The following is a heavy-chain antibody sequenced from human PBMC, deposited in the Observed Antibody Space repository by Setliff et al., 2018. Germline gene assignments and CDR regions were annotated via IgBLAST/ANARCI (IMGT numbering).Heavy chain of an antibody. CDR1: GGSFSGYY. CDR2: INHSGST. CDR3: ARGDIVSRPQLGHDAFDI. J-gene: IGHJ3*02. V-gene: IGHV4-34*01. D-gene: IGHD2-15*01. Sequence: SETLSLTCAVYGGSFSGYYWSWIRQPPGKGLEWIGEINHSGSTNYNPSLKSRVTISVDTSKNQFSLKLSSVTAADTAVYYCARGDIVSRPQLGHDAFDIWGQGTMVTVSS.